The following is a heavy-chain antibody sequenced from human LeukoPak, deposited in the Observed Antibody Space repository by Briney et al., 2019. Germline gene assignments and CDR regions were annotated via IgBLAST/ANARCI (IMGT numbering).Heavy chain of an antibody. V-gene: IGHV3-48*03. CDR3: ARAGDTMVRGYRTYYFDY. CDR1: GLTFSSYE. D-gene: IGHD3-10*01. Sequence: GGSLRLSCAASGLTFSSYEMNWVRQAPGKGLEWVSYISSSGSTIYYADSVKGRFTISRDNAKNSLYLQMNSLRAEDTAVYYCARAGDTMVRGYRTYYFDYWGQGTLVTVSS. CDR2: ISSSGSTI. J-gene: IGHJ4*02.